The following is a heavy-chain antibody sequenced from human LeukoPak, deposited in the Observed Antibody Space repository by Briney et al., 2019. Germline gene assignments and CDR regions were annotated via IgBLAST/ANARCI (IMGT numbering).Heavy chain of an antibody. CDR3: ARERDGSSGYSDY. J-gene: IGHJ4*02. CDR2: IKQDGSEK. CDR1: GFTFSSYW. V-gene: IGHV3-7*01. Sequence: PGGSLRLSCAAPGFTFSSYWMSWVRQAPGKGLEWVANIKQDGSEKYYVDSVKGRFTISRDNAKNSLYLQTNSLRAEDTAVYYCARERDGSSGYSDYWGQGTLVTVSS. D-gene: IGHD6-19*01.